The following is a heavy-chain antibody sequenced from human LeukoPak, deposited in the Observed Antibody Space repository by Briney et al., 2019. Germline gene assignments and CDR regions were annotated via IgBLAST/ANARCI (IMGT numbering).Heavy chain of an antibody. Sequence: PSETLSLTCTVSGGSISSSSYYWGWIRQPPGKGLEWIGSIYYSGSTYYNPSLKSRVTISVDTSKNQFSLKLSSVTAADTAVYYCARGRRDTAMIIYYYYYYMDVWGKGTTVTISS. CDR2: IYYSGST. CDR1: GGSISSSSYY. D-gene: IGHD5-18*01. CDR3: ARGRRDTAMIIYYYYYYMDV. J-gene: IGHJ6*03. V-gene: IGHV4-39*07.